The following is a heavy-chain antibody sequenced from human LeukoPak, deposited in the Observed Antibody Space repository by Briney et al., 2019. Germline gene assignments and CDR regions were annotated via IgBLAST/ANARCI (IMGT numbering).Heavy chain of an antibody. D-gene: IGHD2-2*01. Sequence: PGGSLRPSCAASGFTFSSYWMSWVRQAPGKGLEWVANIKQDGSEKYYVDSVKGRFSISRDNANNSLYLQMNSLRAEDTAVYYCAISSTDLYFDYWGQGTLVTVSS. CDR2: IKQDGSEK. J-gene: IGHJ4*02. V-gene: IGHV3-7*01. CDR3: AISSTDLYFDY. CDR1: GFTFSSYW.